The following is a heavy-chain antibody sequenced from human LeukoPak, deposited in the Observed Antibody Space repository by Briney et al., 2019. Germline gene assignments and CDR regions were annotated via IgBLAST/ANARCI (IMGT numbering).Heavy chain of an antibody. CDR2: IIPILGIA. CDR1: GGTFSSYA. Sequence: ASVTVSCKASGGTFSSYAISWVRQAPGQGLEWMGRIIPILGIANYAQKFQGRVTITADKSTSTAYMELSSLRSEDTAVYYCARDPYSPPADYWGQGTLVTVSS. J-gene: IGHJ4*02. V-gene: IGHV1-69*04. CDR3: ARDPYSPPADY. D-gene: IGHD3-16*01.